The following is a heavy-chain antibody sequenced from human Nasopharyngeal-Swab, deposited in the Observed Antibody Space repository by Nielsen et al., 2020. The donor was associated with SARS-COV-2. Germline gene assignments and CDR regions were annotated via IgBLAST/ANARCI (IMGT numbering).Heavy chain of an antibody. V-gene: IGHV3-48*02. D-gene: IGHD1-26*01. CDR1: EFTMSRNG. CDR2: ISASSSTS. Sequence: GGSLRLSCAASEFTMSRNGMHWVRQAPGKGLEWVAYISASSSTSYYADSVKGRFTISRDNPKNSLYLQMNSLRDEDTALYYRARDVAIVGATLENWGQGTLVTASS. CDR3: ARDVAIVGATLEN. J-gene: IGHJ4*02.